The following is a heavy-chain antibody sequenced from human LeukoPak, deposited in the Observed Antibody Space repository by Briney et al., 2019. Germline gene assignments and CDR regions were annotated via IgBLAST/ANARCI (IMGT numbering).Heavy chain of an antibody. CDR3: ARGYCSSTSCYTSPFDY. Sequence: GGSLRLSCAASGFTVSSNYMSWVRQAPGKGLEWVSVIYSGGSTYYADSVKGRFTISRDNSKNTLYLQMNSLRAEDTAVYYCARGYCSSTSCYTSPFDYWGQGTLVAVSS. CDR2: IYSGGST. D-gene: IGHD2-2*02. V-gene: IGHV3-53*01. J-gene: IGHJ4*02. CDR1: GFTVSSNY.